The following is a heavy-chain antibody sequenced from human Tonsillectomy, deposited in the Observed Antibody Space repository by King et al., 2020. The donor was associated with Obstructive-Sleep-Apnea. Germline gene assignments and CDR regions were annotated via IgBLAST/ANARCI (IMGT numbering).Heavy chain of an antibody. CDR3: ARDSPSWMATIDY. D-gene: IGHD5-24*01. J-gene: IGHJ4*02. CDR2: ISYDGSNQ. CDR1: GFTFSSYG. Sequence: VQSGGSLRLSCAASGFTFSSYGMHWVRQAPGKGLEGVAIISYDGSNQDYADSGKGRFTISRDNSKNTLYLQMHFLRAEDTDVYYCARDSPSWMATIDYWGQGTLVTVSS. V-gene: IGHV3-30*04.